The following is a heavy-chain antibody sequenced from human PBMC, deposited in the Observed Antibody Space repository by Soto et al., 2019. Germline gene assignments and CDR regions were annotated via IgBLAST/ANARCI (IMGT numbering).Heavy chain of an antibody. J-gene: IGHJ4*02. V-gene: IGHV4-59*01. Sequence: PSETLSLTCTVSGGSISSYYWSWIRQPPGKGLEWIGYIYYSGSTNYNPSLKSRVTISVDTSKNQFSLKLGSVTAADTAVYYCARDKYSSSPFDYWGQGTLVTVSS. CDR3: ARDKYSSSPFDY. D-gene: IGHD6-6*01. CDR1: GGSISSYY. CDR2: IYYSGST.